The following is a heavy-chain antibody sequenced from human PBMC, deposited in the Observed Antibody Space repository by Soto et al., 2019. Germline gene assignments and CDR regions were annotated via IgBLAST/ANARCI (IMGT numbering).Heavy chain of an antibody. CDR3: ARYIGTPRGYYYYGMDV. CDR1: GGSISSGGYH. Sequence: QVQLQESGPGLVKPSQTLSLTCTVSGGSISSGGYHWSGIRQPPGKGLEWIGYSYYSGSTYYNPSLKSRVPISVDNSKNQFSLRLSSVTAADTAVYYCARYIGTPRGYYYYGMDVWGQGTTVTVSS. D-gene: IGHD1-26*01. V-gene: IGHV4-31*03. CDR2: SYYSGST. J-gene: IGHJ6*02.